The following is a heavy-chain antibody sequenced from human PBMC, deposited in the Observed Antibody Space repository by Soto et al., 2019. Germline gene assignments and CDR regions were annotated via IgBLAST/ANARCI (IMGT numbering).Heavy chain of an antibody. CDR1: GGTFSSYA. CDR3: ARDKYSSGWYGLDY. D-gene: IGHD6-19*01. CDR2: IIPIFGTA. V-gene: IGHV1-69*13. Sequence: SVKVSCEASGGTFSSYAISCVRQAPGQGLEWMGGIIPIFGTANYAQKFQGRVTITADESTSTAYMELSSLRSEDTAVYYCARDKYSSGWYGLDYWGQGTLVTVSS. J-gene: IGHJ4*02.